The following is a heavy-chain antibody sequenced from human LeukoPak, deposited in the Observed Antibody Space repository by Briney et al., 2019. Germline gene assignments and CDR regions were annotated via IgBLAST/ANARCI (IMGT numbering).Heavy chain of an antibody. V-gene: IGHV4-34*01. Sequence: SETLSLTCAVYGGSFSGYYWSWIRQPPGKGLEWIGEINHSGSTNYNPSLKSRVTISVDTSKNQFSLKLSSVTAADTAVYHCARDCGGSCYSGGVWFDPWGQGTLVIVSS. D-gene: IGHD2-15*01. CDR2: INHSGST. CDR1: GGSFSGYY. J-gene: IGHJ5*02. CDR3: ARDCGGSCYSGGVWFDP.